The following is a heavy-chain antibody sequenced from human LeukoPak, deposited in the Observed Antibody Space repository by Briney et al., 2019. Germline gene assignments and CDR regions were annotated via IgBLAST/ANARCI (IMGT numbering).Heavy chain of an antibody. J-gene: IGHJ5*02. V-gene: IGHV3-21*01. CDR2: ISSSSSYI. CDR1: GFTFSSCS. Sequence: GGSLRLSCAASGFTFSSCSMNWVRQAPGKGLEWVSSISSSSSYIYYADSVKGRFTISRDNAKNSLYLQMNSLRAEDTAVHYCARSPSELLWFGESEFNWFDPWGQGTLVTVSS. CDR3: ARSPSELLWFGESEFNWFDP. D-gene: IGHD3-10*01.